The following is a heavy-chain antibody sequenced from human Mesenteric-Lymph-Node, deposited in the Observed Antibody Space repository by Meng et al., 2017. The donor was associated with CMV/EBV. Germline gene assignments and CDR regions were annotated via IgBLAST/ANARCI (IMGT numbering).Heavy chain of an antibody. D-gene: IGHD6-13*01. J-gene: IGHJ4*02. V-gene: IGHV3-73*01. CDR3: TSPPLGAAAGTGY. CDR2: IRSKANSYAT. CDR1: GFTFSGSA. Sequence: GESLKISCAASGFTFSGSAMHWVRQASGKGLEWVGRIRSKANSYATAYAASVKGRFTISRDDSKNTAYLQMNSLKTEDTAVYYCTSPPLGAAAGTGYWGQGTLVTVSS.